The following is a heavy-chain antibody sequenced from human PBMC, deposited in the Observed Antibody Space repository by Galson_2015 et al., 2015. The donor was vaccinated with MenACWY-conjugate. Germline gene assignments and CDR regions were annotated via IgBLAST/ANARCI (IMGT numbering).Heavy chain of an antibody. V-gene: IGHV3-21*01. CDR1: GFTFSSYS. J-gene: IGHJ3*02. CDR3: ARDLKMATIAGAFDI. Sequence: SLRLSCAASGFTFSSYSMNWVRQAPGKGLEWVSSISSSSSYVYYADSVKGRFTISRDNAKNSLYLQMNSLRAEDTAVYYCARDLKMATIAGAFDIWGQGTMVTVSS. D-gene: IGHD5-24*01. CDR2: ISSSSSYV.